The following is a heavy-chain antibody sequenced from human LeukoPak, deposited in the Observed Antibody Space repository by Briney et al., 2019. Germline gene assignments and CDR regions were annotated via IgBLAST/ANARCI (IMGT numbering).Heavy chain of an antibody. CDR1: GFTFGSYG. CDR3: AKDLVGYYYDSSGYYPQDY. CDR2: IRYDGSNK. Sequence: GGSLRLSCAASGFTFGSYGMHWVRQAPGKGLEWVAFIRYDGSNKYYADSVKGRFTISRDNSKNTLYLQMNSLRAEDTAVYYCAKDLVGYYYDSSGYYPQDYWGQGTLVTVSS. D-gene: IGHD3-22*01. J-gene: IGHJ4*02. V-gene: IGHV3-30*02.